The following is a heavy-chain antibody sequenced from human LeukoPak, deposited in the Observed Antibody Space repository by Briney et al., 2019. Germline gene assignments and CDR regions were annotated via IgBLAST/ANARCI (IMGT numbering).Heavy chain of an antibody. Sequence: PGRSLRLSCAASGFTFSSYGMHWVRQAPGKGLEWVAVISYDGSNKYYADSVKGRFTISRDNTKNSLYLQMNSLRAEDTAVYYCARDDYRSSDYWGQGTLVTVSS. J-gene: IGHJ4*02. V-gene: IGHV3-30*03. D-gene: IGHD6-6*01. CDR1: GFTFSSYG. CDR2: ISYDGSNK. CDR3: ARDDYRSSDY.